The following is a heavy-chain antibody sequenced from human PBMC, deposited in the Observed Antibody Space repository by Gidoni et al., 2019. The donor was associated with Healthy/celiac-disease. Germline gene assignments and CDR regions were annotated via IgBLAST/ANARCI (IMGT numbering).Heavy chain of an antibody. CDR3: ARLQYYYDSSAFDI. D-gene: IGHD3-22*01. Sequence: EVQLVESGGGLVQPGGSLRLSCAAAGFSFSSYWMHWVRQAPGKGLVWVSRIKFDGRSTNYADSVKGRITISRDNAKNTLYLQMNDLRAEDTAVYYCARLQYYYDSSAFDIWGQGTMVTVSS. CDR1: GFSFSSYW. V-gene: IGHV3-74*01. J-gene: IGHJ3*02. CDR2: IKFDGRST.